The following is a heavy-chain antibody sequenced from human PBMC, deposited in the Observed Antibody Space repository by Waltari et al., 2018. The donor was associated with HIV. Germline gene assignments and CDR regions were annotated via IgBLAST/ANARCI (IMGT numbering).Heavy chain of an antibody. V-gene: IGHV3-74*01. CDR1: GFTFSSYW. CDR3: ARGQYYSMDV. CDR2: INRDGSTI. D-gene: IGHD3-10*01. Sequence: EVQLVESGGGLVQPGGSLRLSCSASGFTFSSYWMHWVRQAPGKGLVLASGINRDGSTIRYADSVKGRFTISRDNAKNTLYLQMNSLRAEDTALYYCARGQYYSMDVWGQGTTVTVSS. J-gene: IGHJ6*02.